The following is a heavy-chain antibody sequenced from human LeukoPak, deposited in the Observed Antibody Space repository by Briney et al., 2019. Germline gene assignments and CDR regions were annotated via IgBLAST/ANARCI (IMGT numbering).Heavy chain of an antibody. D-gene: IGHD3-10*01. J-gene: IGHJ4*02. Sequence: GGSLRLSCAASGLTISDSWIHWVRQVPGKGLMWVSRLASDENNRIYTDSVKGRFTISRDNAKNTLFLQMNSLRVEDTGFYYCARDAGGGRLDSWGQGALVPFS. CDR3: ARDAGGGRLDS. CDR2: LASDENNR. V-gene: IGHV3-74*01. CDR1: GLTISDSW.